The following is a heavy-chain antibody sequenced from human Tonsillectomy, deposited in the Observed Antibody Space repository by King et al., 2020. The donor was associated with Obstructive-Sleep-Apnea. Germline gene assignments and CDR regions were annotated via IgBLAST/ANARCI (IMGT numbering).Heavy chain of an antibody. CDR1: GFTFSSYW. CDR3: ARDQWWGDYYYGMDV. Sequence: VQLVESGGGLVQPGGSLRLSCAASGFTFSSYWMSWVRQAPGKGLEWVANIKLDGSEKYYVDSVKGRFTISRDNAKNSLYLQMNSLRAEDMAVYYCARDQWWGDYYYGMDVWGQGTTVTVSS. V-gene: IGHV3-7*03. D-gene: IGHD2-15*01. J-gene: IGHJ6*02. CDR2: IKLDGSEK.